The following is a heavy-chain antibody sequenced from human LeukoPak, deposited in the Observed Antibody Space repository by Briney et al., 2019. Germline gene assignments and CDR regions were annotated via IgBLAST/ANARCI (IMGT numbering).Heavy chain of an antibody. D-gene: IGHD2-15*01. CDR1: GFTFTSSA. J-gene: IGHJ5*02. Sequence: SVKVSCKASGFTFTSSAVQWLRQARGQRLEWIGWIVVGSGNTNYAQKFQERVTITRDMSTSTAYMELSSLRSEDTAVYYCAAGPYCSGGSCYQNWFDPWGQGTLVTVSS. CDR2: IVVGSGNT. V-gene: IGHV1-58*01. CDR3: AAGPYCSGGSCYQNWFDP.